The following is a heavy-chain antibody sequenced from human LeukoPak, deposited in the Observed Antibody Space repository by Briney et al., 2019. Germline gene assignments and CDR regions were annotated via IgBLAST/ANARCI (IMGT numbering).Heavy chain of an antibody. CDR3: ARDFQVWFGEAYGMDV. V-gene: IGHV3-21*01. Sequence: GGSLRLSCAASGFTFSSYSMNWVRQAPGKGLEWVSSISSSSSYIYYADSVKGRFTISRDNAKNSLYLQMNSLRAEDTAVYYCARDFQVWFGEAYGMDVWGKGTSVTVSS. CDR2: ISSSSSYI. J-gene: IGHJ6*04. D-gene: IGHD3-10*01. CDR1: GFTFSSYS.